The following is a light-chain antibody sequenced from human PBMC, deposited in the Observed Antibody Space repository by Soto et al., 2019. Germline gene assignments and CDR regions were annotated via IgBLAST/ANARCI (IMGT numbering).Light chain of an antibody. CDR2: QSS. V-gene: IGKV1-5*03. CDR3: QQYTSYSLFT. J-gene: IGKJ3*01. CDR1: QSIIRW. Sequence: DIQMTQSPSTLSASVGDRVIIICRASQSIIRWFAWYQQKPGTAPKLLIHQSSSLQSGVPPRLSGRGAGTEFTPTISSLQADDVATYYCQQYTSYSLFTFGPGTKVDF.